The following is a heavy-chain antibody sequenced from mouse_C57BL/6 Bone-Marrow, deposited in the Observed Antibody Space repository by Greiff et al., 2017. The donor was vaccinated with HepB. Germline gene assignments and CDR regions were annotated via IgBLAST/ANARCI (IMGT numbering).Heavy chain of an antibody. CDR2: IWTGGGT. V-gene: IGHV2-9-1*01. D-gene: IGHD2-3*01. CDR3: ASGWLLRYWYFDV. CDR1: GFSLPSYA. J-gene: IGHJ1*03. Sequence: VQLKESGPGLVAPSQSLSITCTVSGFSLPSYAISWVRQPPGKGLEWLGVIWTGGGTNYNSALKSRLSISKDKSKSQVFLKMNSLQTDDTARYYWASGWLLRYWYFDVWGTGTTVTVSS.